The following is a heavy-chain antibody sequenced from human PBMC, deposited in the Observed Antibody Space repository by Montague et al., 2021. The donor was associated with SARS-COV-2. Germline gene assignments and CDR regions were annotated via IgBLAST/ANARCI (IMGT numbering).Heavy chain of an antibody. V-gene: IGHV4-39*01. Sequence: SETRSLTCTVSGGSISSSSYYWGWIRQPPGKGLEWIGSIYYSGSTYYNPSLKSRVTISVDTSKHQFSLKLSSVTAADTAVYYCARQVGTMIVVVIIKLRYYFDYWGQGTLVTVSS. J-gene: IGHJ4*02. CDR3: ARQVGTMIVVVIIKLRYYFDY. CDR1: GGSISSSSYY. CDR2: IYYSGST. D-gene: IGHD3-22*01.